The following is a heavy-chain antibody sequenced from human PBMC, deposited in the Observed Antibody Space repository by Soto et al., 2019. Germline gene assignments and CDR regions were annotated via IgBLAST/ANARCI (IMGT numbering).Heavy chain of an antibody. CDR2: IKSKTDGGTT. V-gene: IGHV3-15*01. CDR3: TTEGYRVTNFAY. CDR1: GFTFSNAW. Sequence: EVQLVESGGGLVKPGGSLRLSCAASGFTFSNAWMSWVRQAPGKGLEWVGRIKSKTDGGTTDYAAPVKGRFTISRDDSNSTLYLQMNSLRTEDTAVYYCTTEGYRVTNFAYWGQGTLVTVSS. D-gene: IGHD4-4*01. J-gene: IGHJ4*02.